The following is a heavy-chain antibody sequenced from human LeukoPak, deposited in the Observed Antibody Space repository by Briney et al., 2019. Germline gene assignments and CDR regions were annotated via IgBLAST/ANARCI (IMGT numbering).Heavy chain of an antibody. CDR2: IYYSGST. J-gene: IGHJ4*02. CDR3: ARINIAAAGAFDY. V-gene: IGHV4-61*01. D-gene: IGHD6-13*01. CDR1: GGPTGSSSYY. Sequence: SETLSLTCTVSGGPTGSSSYYWSWIRQPPGKGLEWIGYIYYSGSTNYNPSLKSRVTISVDTSKNQFSLKLSSVTAADTAVYYCARINIAAAGAFDYWGQGTLVTVSS.